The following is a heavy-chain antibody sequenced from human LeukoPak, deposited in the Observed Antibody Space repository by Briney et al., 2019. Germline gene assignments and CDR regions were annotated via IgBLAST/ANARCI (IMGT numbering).Heavy chain of an antibody. V-gene: IGHV4-34*01. D-gene: IGHD1-26*01. CDR1: GGSFSGYY. CDR2: INHSGST. Sequence: SETLSLTCAVYGGSFSGYYWSWIRQPPGKGLEWIGEINHSGSTYYNPSLKSRVTISVDTSKNQFSLKLSSVTAADTAVYYCARHKMSRWEPSSYYFDYWGQGTLVTVSS. CDR3: ARHKMSRWEPSSYYFDY. J-gene: IGHJ4*02.